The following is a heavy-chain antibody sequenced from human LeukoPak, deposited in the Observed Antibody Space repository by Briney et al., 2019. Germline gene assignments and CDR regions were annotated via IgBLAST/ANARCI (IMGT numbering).Heavy chain of an antibody. V-gene: IGHV4-4*02. D-gene: IGHD2/OR15-2a*01. CDR2: IYHSGNA. J-gene: IGHJ5*02. Sequence: PSETLSLTCAVSGGSISSSNWWSWVRQPPGKGLGWIGEIYHSGNANYNPSLTSRVSMSLDKSKNQFSLKLTSVTAADTAVYYCARTPLRPSNNWFDPWGQGTLVTVSS. CDR3: ARTPLRPSNNWFDP. CDR1: GGSISSSNW.